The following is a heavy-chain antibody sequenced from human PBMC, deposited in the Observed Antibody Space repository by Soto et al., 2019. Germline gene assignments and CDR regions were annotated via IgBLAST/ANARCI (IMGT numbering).Heavy chain of an antibody. Sequence: QVQLVQSGAEVKKPGASVRVSCKASGYIFNTYGFSWVRQAPGQGLEWMGWISGYNASTNYAQKVEGRVPMTADTPTRTAYMELRIRASEDTAVYYCSRDRVALYSRKPTGAGLYFDYWGQGTMVTVSS. CDR1: GYIFNTYG. CDR3: SRDRVALYSRKPTGAGLYFDY. V-gene: IGHV1-18*01. D-gene: IGHD6-13*01. J-gene: IGHJ4*02. CDR2: ISGYNAST.